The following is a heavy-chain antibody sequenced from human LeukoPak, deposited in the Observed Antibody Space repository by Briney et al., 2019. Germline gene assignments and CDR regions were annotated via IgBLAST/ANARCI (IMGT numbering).Heavy chain of an antibody. D-gene: IGHD7-27*01. J-gene: IGHJ4*02. CDR2: ISTAGDT. CDR3: ASGERGFDY. Sequence: GGSLRLSCAASGFTFSSYDMHWVRQATGKGLEWVSGISTAGDTYYPDSVKGRFTISRKNAKSSFYLQMNSLRAGDTAVYYCASGERGFDYWGQGTLVTVSS. CDR1: GFTFSSYD. V-gene: IGHV3-13*01.